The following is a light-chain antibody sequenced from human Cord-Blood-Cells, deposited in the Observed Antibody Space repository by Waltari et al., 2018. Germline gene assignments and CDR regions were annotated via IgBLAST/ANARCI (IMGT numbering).Light chain of an antibody. V-gene: IGKV3-15*01. CDR3: QKYNNWPPWT. Sequence: ELVMTQSPATLSVSPGERATRSCRASQSVSSNLAWYQQKPGQAPRLLIYGASTRATGIPARFSGSGSGTEFTLTISSLQSEDFAVYYCQKYNNWPPWTFGQGTKVEIK. CDR1: QSVSSN. J-gene: IGKJ1*01. CDR2: GAS.